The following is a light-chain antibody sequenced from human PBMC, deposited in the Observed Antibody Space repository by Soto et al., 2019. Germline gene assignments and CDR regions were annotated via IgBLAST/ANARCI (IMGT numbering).Light chain of an antibody. V-gene: IGKV3-20*01. Sequence: EIVLTQSPGTLSLSPGERATLSCKASQSVTSSYLAWYQQQPGQAPRLLISGASSRATGIPDRFSGSGSGSDFTLTISRLEPEDFAVYYCQRYGSTPYTCGQGTKLEIK. CDR1: QSVTSSY. CDR2: GAS. CDR3: QRYGSTPYT. J-gene: IGKJ2*01.